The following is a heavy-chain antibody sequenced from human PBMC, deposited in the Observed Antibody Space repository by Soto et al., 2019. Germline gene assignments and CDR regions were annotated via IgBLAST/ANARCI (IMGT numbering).Heavy chain of an antibody. CDR1: GFTFSDYW. V-gene: IGHV3-74*01. J-gene: IGHJ2*01. CDR2: LNSGGSST. CDR3: TRGARGEWYLDL. D-gene: IGHD3-16*01. Sequence: EVQLVESGGGLVQPGGSLRLSCAASGFTFSDYWMHWVRQAPGKGLVWVSRLNSGGSSTNYADSVKGRFTISRDNAKNTVHLQMNSLRAEDTAVYYCTRGARGEWYLDLWGRGTLVTVS.